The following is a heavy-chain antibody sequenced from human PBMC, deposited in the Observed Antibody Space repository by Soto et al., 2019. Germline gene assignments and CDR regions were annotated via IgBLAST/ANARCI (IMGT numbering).Heavy chain of an antibody. Sequence: SDTLSLTCTVSGSSITSGIYYWSWIRQPPGKGLECIGFTSYSGTTYYNTSLWSRVSMSVDTSKNQFSLHVNSVTAADTAVYYCATMGTPVKGLYYFDHWGQGTLVIVS. V-gene: IGHV4-30-4*02. D-gene: IGHD4-17*01. J-gene: IGHJ4*02. CDR3: ATMGTPVKGLYYFDH. CDR1: GSSITSGIYY. CDR2: TSYSGTT.